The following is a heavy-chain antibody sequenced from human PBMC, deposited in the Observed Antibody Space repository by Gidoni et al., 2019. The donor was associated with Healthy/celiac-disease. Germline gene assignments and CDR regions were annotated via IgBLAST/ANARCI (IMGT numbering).Heavy chain of an antibody. V-gene: IGHV4-31*03. Sequence: QVQLQESGPGLVKPSQTLSLTCTVPGGSISSGGYYWSWIRQHPGKGLEWIGYIYYSGSTYYNPSLKSRVTISVDTSKNQFSLKLSSVTAADTAVYYCARGQAPSGIRYFDWLPFFDYWGQGTLVTVSS. J-gene: IGHJ4*02. CDR3: ARGQAPSGIRYFDWLPFFDY. D-gene: IGHD3-9*01. CDR2: IYYSGST. CDR1: GGSISSGGYY.